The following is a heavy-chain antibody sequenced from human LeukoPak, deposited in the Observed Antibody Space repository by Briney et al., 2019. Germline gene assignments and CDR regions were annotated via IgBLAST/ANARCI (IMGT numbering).Heavy chain of an antibody. D-gene: IGHD2-2*01. J-gene: IGHJ6*02. CDR3: ARDGPIVVVPAAMPYYYYGMDV. CDR2: IKQEGREE. CDR1: GFAFTSYW. V-gene: IGHV3-7*05. Sequence: GGSRRLSCAASGFAFTSYWMSWVRQAPGKGREWVANIKQEGREEYYVDSVKGRFTISRDNAKNSLYLQINSLRAEDTAVYYCARDGPIVVVPAAMPYYYYGMDVWGQGTTVTVSS.